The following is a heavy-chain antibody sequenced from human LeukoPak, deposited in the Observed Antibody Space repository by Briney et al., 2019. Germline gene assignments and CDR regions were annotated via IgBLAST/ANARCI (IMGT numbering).Heavy chain of an antibody. CDR2: IYYSGST. CDR1: GGSITSTTFY. CDR3: ARGHVATAEDY. D-gene: IGHD2-2*01. V-gene: IGHV4-39*07. J-gene: IGHJ4*02. Sequence: PSETLSLTCTVSGGSITSTTFYWGWVRQPPGKGLEWIGNIYYSGSTNYNPSLKSRVTISVDTSKNQFSLKLSSVTAADTAVYYCARGHVATAEDYWGQGTLVTVSS.